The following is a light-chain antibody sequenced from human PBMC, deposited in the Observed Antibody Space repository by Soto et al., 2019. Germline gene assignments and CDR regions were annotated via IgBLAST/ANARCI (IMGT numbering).Light chain of an antibody. CDR2: GAS. V-gene: IGKV3-20*01. CDR1: QSVSSNY. J-gene: IGKJ4*01. CDR3: QHYGSSALT. Sequence: EIVLTQSPGTLSLSPGERATLSCRASQSVSSNYLAWYQQKPGQAPRLLIYGASSRATGIPDRFSGSGSGTDFTLTISRLEPEDFAVYHCQHYGSSALTFGGGTKVEIK.